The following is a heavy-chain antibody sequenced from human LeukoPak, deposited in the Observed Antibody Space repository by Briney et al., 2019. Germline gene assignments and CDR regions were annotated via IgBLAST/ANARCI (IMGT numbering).Heavy chain of an antibody. V-gene: IGHV1-2*02. CDR1: GYTFTGYY. Sequence: GASVKVSCKASGYTFTGYYMHWVRQAPGQGLEWMGWINPNSGGINYAQKFQGRVTMTRDTSISTAYMELSRLRSDDTAVYYCARDPVDCSSTSCYPAEYFQHWGQGTLVTVSS. CDR3: ARDPVDCSSTSCYPAEYFQH. J-gene: IGHJ1*01. D-gene: IGHD2-2*01. CDR2: INPNSGGI.